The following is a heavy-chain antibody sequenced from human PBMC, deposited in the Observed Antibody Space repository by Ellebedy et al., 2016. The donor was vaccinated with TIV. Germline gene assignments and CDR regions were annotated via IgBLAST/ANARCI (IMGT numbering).Heavy chain of an antibody. CDR3: STGGTGDDY. D-gene: IGHD3-10*01. V-gene: IGHV4-34*01. CDR2: INHSGST. CDR1: GGSFSGYY. Sequence: SETLSLTXAVYGGSFSGYYWSWIRQPPGKGLEWIGEINHSGSTNYNPSLKSRVTISVDTSKNQFSLKLSSVTAADTAVYYCSTGGTGDDYWGQGTLVTVSS. J-gene: IGHJ4*02.